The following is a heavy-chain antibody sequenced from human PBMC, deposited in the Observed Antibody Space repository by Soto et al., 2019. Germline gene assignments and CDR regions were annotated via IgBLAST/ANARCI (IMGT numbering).Heavy chain of an antibody. V-gene: IGHV4-39*01. D-gene: IGHD6-13*01. CDR2: IYYSGST. J-gene: IGHJ5*02. CDR3: ARHFLFTLAAAGSSWFDP. CDR1: GGSISSSSYY. Sequence: SETLSLTCTVSGGSISSSSYYWGWIRQPPGKGLEWIGSIYYSGSTYYNPSLKSRVTISVDTSKNQFSLKLSSVTAADTAVYYCARHFLFTLAAAGSSWFDPWGQGTLVTVSS.